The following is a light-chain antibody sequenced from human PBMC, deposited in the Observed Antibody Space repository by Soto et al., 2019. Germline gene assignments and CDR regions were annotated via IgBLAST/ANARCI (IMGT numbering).Light chain of an antibody. V-gene: IGKV3-11*01. Sequence: EIVLTQSPATLSLSPGERATLSCRASQSVSSYLACYHQKTGQDPRLLIYDASNRATGIPARFSGSGSGTDFTLTISSLEPEDFAVYYCQQRSNRPLTSGGGTKVETK. CDR2: DAS. CDR3: QQRSNRPLT. J-gene: IGKJ4*01. CDR1: QSVSSY.